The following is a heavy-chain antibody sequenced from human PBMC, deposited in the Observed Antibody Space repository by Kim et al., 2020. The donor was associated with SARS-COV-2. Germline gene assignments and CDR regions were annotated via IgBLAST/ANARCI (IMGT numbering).Heavy chain of an antibody. J-gene: IGHJ6*02. Sequence: SETLSLTCTVSGGSISSYYWSWIRQPPGKGLEWIGYIYYSGSTNYNPSLKSRVTISVDTSKNQFSLKLSSVTAADTAVYYCARLAEEPDYGMDVWGQGTTVTVSS. CDR3: ARLAEEPDYGMDV. V-gene: IGHV4-59*08. D-gene: IGHD6-19*01. CDR1: GGSISSYY. CDR2: IYYSGST.